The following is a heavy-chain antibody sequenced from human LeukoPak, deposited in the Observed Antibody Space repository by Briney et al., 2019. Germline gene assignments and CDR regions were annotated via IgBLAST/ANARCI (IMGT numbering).Heavy chain of an antibody. CDR1: GYTFTGYY. J-gene: IGHJ6*03. V-gene: IGHV1-2*02. Sequence: ASVKVSCRASGYTFTGYYMHWVRQAPGQGLEWMGWINPNSGGTNYAQKFQGRVTMTRDTSISTAYMELSRLRSDDTAVYYCARGITMVRGVPVYYYYYYMDVWGKGTTVTISS. CDR3: ARGITMVRGVPVYYYYYYMDV. D-gene: IGHD3-10*01. CDR2: INPNSGGT.